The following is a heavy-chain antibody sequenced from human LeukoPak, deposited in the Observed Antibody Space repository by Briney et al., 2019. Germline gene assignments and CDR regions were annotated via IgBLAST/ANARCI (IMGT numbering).Heavy chain of an antibody. Sequence: GGSLRLSCVASGFTFSNYAMSWVRQAPGKGLEWVSGISGDSGGTNYADSVKGRFTISRDNSKNTLYLQMNGLRAEDTAAYYCAKDGGPTVFYYFDSWGQGTLVTVSS. CDR1: GFTFSNYA. CDR2: ISGDSGGT. D-gene: IGHD1-1*01. V-gene: IGHV3-23*01. J-gene: IGHJ4*02. CDR3: AKDGGPTVFYYFDS.